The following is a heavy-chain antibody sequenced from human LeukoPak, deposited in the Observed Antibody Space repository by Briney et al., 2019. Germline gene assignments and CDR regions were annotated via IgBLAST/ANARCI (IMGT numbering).Heavy chain of an antibody. J-gene: IGHJ4*02. D-gene: IGHD2-15*01. CDR2: INHSGST. CDR3: ATGWVPDCSGGSCSLYYFDY. V-gene: IGHV4-34*01. Sequence: PSETLSLTCAVYGGSFSGYYWSWIRQPPGKGLEWIGEINHSGSTNYNPSLKSRVTISVDTSKNQFSLNLSSLTAADTAVYYCATGWVPDCSGGSCSLYYFDYWGQGTLVTVSS. CDR1: GGSFSGYY.